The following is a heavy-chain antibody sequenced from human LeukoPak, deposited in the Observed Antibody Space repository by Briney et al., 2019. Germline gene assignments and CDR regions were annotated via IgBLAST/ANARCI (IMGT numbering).Heavy chain of an antibody. J-gene: IGHJ4*02. D-gene: IGHD3-10*01. CDR2: ISNSRNYI. V-gene: IGHV3-21*01. CDR3: ARAAGTYDS. Sequence: PGGSLRLSCAASGFTFSSYSMSWVRQAPGKGLEWVSSISNSRNYIYYADPVKGRFTISRDNAKNSLYLQMNSLRAEDTAVYYCARAAGTYDSWGQGTLVTVSS. CDR1: GFTFSSYS.